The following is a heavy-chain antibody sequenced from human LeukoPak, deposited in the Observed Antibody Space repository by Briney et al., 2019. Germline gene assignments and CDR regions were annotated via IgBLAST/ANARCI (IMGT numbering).Heavy chain of an antibody. Sequence: GGSLRLSCAASGFTFSRYWVTWVRQAPGKGLEWVANIKQDGSETYYVDAVKGRFTISRDNAKNSLYLQMNSLRVDDTAVYFCARGRYSGYMYYFDYWGQGTLVTVSS. CDR2: IKQDGSET. CDR1: GFTFSRYW. V-gene: IGHV3-7*01. J-gene: IGHJ4*02. D-gene: IGHD5-12*01. CDR3: ARGRYSGYMYYFDY.